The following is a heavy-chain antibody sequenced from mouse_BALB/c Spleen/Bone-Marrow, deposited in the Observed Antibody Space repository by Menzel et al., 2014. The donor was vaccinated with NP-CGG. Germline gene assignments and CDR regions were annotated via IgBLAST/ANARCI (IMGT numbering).Heavy chain of an antibody. Sequence: EVQLVESGGGLVQPGGSLRLSCATSGFTFTDYYMNWVRQPPGKALEWLGFIRNKANGYTTEYSASVKGRFTISRDNPQSILYLQMSTLRAEDSATYYCARDMGGLLFDYWGQGTTLTVSS. V-gene: IGHV7-3*02. CDR2: IRNKANGYTT. CDR3: ARDMGGLLFDY. J-gene: IGHJ2*01. CDR1: GFTFTDYY. D-gene: IGHD2-3*01.